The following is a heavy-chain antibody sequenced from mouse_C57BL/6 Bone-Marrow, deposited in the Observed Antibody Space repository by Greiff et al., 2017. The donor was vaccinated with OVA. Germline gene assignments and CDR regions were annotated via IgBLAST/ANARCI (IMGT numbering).Heavy chain of an antibody. CDR1: GYTFTSYW. CDR2: IHPNSGST. J-gene: IGHJ3*01. CDR3: ARWDYDGWFAY. Sequence: QVQLQQPGAELVKPGASVKLSCKASGYTFTSYWMHWVKQRTGQGLEWIGMIHPNSGSTNYNEKFKSKATLTVDKSSSTAYMQLSSLTSEDSAVYYCARWDYDGWFAYWGQGTLVTVSA. D-gene: IGHD2-4*01. V-gene: IGHV1-64*01.